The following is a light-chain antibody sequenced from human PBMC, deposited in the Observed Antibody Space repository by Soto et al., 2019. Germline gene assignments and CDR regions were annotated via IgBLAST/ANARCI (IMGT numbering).Light chain of an antibody. CDR2: GAS. CDR3: QQYNTWPFT. V-gene: IGKV3D-15*01. J-gene: IGKJ3*01. CDR1: QSVSSN. Sequence: EIVMTQSPATLSVSPGERATLSCRASQSVSSNLAWYQQKPGQVPRLLIYGASTRATGIPARFSGSGSGTEFTLTISSLQSEDFAVYYCQQYNTWPFTFGPGTKVDIQ.